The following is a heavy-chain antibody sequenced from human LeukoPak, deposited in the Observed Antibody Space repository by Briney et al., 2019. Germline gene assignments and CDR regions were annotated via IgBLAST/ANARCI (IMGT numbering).Heavy chain of an antibody. CDR2: IYYSGST. Sequence: SETLSLTCTVSGGSISSYYWSWIRQPPGKGLEWIGYIYYSGSTNYNPSLKSRVTLSVDPSKNQFSLKLSSVTAADTAVYYCAREEDYGGNSGWFDPWGQGTLVTVSS. J-gene: IGHJ5*02. CDR3: AREEDYGGNSGWFDP. V-gene: IGHV4-59*01. D-gene: IGHD4-23*01. CDR1: GGSISSYY.